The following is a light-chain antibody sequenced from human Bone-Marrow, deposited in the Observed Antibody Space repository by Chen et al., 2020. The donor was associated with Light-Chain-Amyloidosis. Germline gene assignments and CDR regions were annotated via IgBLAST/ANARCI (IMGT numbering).Light chain of an antibody. CDR3: QQRSNWPKLT. Sequence: EIVLTHSPATLSLSPGERATLSCRASQSVIIYLASYQRTPGQAPRLLIYDASNRATGIPARFSVSGAGTDCTLTTSSVEPEDFAVYYGQQRSNWPKLTFGGGTKVEIK. CDR1: QSVIIY. J-gene: IGKJ4*01. CDR2: DAS. V-gene: IGKV3-11*01.